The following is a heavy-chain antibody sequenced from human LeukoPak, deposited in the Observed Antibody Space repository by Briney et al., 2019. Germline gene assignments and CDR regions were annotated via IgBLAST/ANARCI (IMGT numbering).Heavy chain of an antibody. CDR1: GGSITGYY. D-gene: IGHD1-26*01. CDR3: VREFDY. CDR2: IYTSGST. Sequence: PSGTLSLTCTVSGGSITGYYWSWIRQPAAKGLEWIGRIYTSGSTNYNPSLKSRVTMSVDTSKNQFSLKLSSVTAADTAVYYCVREFDYWGQGTLVTVSS. J-gene: IGHJ4*02. V-gene: IGHV4-4*07.